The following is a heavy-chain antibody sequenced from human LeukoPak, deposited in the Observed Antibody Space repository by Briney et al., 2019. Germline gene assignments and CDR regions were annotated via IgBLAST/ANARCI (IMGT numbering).Heavy chain of an antibody. J-gene: IGHJ4*02. V-gene: IGHV1-8*01. CDR2: TNPNSGNT. D-gene: IGHD6-19*01. CDR1: GYTFTSYD. Sequence: ASVKVSCKASGYTFTSYDINWVRQATGQGLEWMGWTNPNSGNTGYAQKFQGRVTMTRNTSISTVYMELSSLRSEDTAVYYCARQRGSGRYKNFDYWGQGTLVTVSS. CDR3: ARQRGSGRYKNFDY.